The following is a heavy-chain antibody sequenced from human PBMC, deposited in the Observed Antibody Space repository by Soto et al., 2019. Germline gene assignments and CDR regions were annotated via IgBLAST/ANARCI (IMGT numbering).Heavy chain of an antibody. V-gene: IGHV3-74*01. Sequence: EEQLVESGGGLVQPGGSLRLSCAASGFTFSSYWMHWVRQAPGKGLVWVSRINPGGSITAYADSVKGRFTISRDNAKNTLYLQMNSLRGDDTAEYYCARVPTGKYGVWNYWGQGTLGTVSS. CDR3: ARVPTGKYGVWNY. CDR1: GFTFSSYW. D-gene: IGHD2-8*01. CDR2: INPGGSIT. J-gene: IGHJ4*02.